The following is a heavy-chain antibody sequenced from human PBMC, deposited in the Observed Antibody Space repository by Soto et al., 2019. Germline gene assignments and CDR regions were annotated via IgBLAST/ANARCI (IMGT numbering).Heavy chain of an antibody. Sequence: ASVKVSCKASGYTFTSYYMHWVRQAPGQGLEWMGIINPSGGSTSYAQKFQGRVTMTRDTSTSTVYMELSSLRSEDTAVYYCARDIAAAANYYYYGMDLWGQGTTVTVSS. D-gene: IGHD6-13*01. CDR1: GYTFTSYY. J-gene: IGHJ6*02. CDR2: INPSGGST. V-gene: IGHV1-46*01. CDR3: ARDIAAAANYYYYGMDL.